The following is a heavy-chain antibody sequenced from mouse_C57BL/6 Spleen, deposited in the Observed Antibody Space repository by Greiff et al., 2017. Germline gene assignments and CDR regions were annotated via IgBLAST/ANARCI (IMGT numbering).Heavy chain of an antibody. CDR3: ARGDSVYYGSSIYAMDY. V-gene: IGHV1-55*01. CDR1: GYTFTSYW. D-gene: IGHD1-1*01. CDR2: IYPGSGST. Sequence: QVQLQQPGAELVKPGASVKMSCKASGYTFTSYWITWVKQRPGQGLEWIGDIYPGSGSTNYNEKFKSKATLTVDTSSSTAYMQLSSLTSEDSAVYYCARGDSVYYGSSIYAMDYWGQGTSVTVSS. J-gene: IGHJ4*01.